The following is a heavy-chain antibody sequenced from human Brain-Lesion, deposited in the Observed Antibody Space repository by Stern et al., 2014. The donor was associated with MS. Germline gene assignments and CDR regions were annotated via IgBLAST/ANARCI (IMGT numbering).Heavy chain of an antibody. V-gene: IGHV3-9*01. J-gene: IGHJ6*02. CDR1: GFTFEAYG. CDR2: ISWNSDSI. Sequence: EVQLVESGGGLVQPGRSLRLSCAASGFTFEAYGMHWVRHAPGKGLAWVSGISWNSDSIAYSDSVKGRFTISRDNAKHSLYLQMNSLRTEDTALYYCAKGRSPYYYYGMDVWGQGTTVTVSS. CDR3: AKGRSPYYYYGMDV. D-gene: IGHD3-3*01.